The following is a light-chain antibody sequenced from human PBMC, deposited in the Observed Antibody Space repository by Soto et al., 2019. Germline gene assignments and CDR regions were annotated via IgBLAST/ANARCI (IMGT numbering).Light chain of an antibody. Sequence: DIQLTQSPSFLSASVGDRVTITCRASQGISSYLAWYQQKPGKAPKLLIYAASTLQSGVPSRFSGSGSGTDFTLTIDSLQPKDFATYFCLQHDSYPWTFGQGTKVDIK. V-gene: IGKV1-9*01. J-gene: IGKJ1*01. CDR2: AAS. CDR3: LQHDSYPWT. CDR1: QGISSY.